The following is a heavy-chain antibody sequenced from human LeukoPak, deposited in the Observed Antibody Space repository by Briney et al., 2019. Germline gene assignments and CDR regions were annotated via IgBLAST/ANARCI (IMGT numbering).Heavy chain of an antibody. CDR3: ARAYGSGSPRWDY. J-gene: IGHJ4*02. Sequence: ASVKVSCKASGYTFTSYDINWVRQATGQGLEWMGWMNPNSGNTGYAQKFQGRVTITADKSTSTAYMELSSLRSEDTAVYYCARAYGSGSPRWDYWGQGTLVTVSS. CDR1: GYTFTSYD. D-gene: IGHD3-10*01. V-gene: IGHV1-8*01. CDR2: MNPNSGNT.